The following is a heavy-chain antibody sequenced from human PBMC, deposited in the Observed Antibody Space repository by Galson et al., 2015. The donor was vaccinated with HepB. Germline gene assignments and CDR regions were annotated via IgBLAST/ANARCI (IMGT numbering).Heavy chain of an antibody. J-gene: IGHJ6*02. V-gene: IGHV1-69*02. CDR3: ASISGYDGGDYYYYGMDV. CDR2: IIPILGIA. D-gene: IGHD5-12*01. Sequence: SVKVSCKASGGTFTGYTISWVRQAPGQGLEWMGRIIPILGIANYAQKFQGRVTITADKSTSTAYMELSSLRSEDTAVYYCASISGYDGGDYYYYGMDVWGQGTTVTVSS. CDR1: GGTFTGYT.